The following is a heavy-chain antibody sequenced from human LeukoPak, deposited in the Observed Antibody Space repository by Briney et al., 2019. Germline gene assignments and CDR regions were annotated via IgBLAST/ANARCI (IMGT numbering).Heavy chain of an antibody. CDR3: VRASVTVVDPFYFYYYMDV. J-gene: IGHJ6*03. V-gene: IGHV3-48*01. D-gene: IGHD2-15*01. CDR2: ISDTSNTM. Sequence: GGSLRLSCAASGFTFRTHNMNWVRQAPGKGLEWLSYISDTSNTMHYADSVKGRFTISRDNADGSLFLQMNSLTAEDTAVYYCVRASVTVVDPFYFYYYMDVWGKGTTVTVSS. CDR1: GFTFRTHN.